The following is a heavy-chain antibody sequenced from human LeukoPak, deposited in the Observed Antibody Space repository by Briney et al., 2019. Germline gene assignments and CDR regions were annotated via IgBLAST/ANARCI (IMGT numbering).Heavy chain of an antibody. V-gene: IGHV4-39*07. D-gene: IGHD2-2*03. CDR2: IYYSGST. CDR1: GGSISSSSYY. CDR3: ARAGLTGGFCSGTSCYLY. Sequence: SETLSLTCTVSGGSISSSSYYWGWIRQPPGKGLEWIGSIYYSGSTYYNPSLKSRVTISVDTSKNQFSLRLSSLTAADTAVYYCARAGLTGGFCSGTSCYLYWGQGTLVTVSS. J-gene: IGHJ4*02.